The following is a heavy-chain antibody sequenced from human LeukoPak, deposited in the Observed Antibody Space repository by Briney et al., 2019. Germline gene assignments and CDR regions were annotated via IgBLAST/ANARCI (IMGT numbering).Heavy chain of an antibody. Sequence: PGGSLRLSSAASGFTFSGYAMNWVRQAPGKGLEWLSHISSTGGTIYYADSVKGRLTVSRDNAKNSLYLQMNSLRAEDTAVYYCAKSDPYGDSLIEIWGQGALVTVSS. CDR2: ISSTGGTI. J-gene: IGHJ4*02. CDR3: AKSDPYGDSLIEI. V-gene: IGHV3-48*03. D-gene: IGHD4-17*01. CDR1: GFTFSGYA.